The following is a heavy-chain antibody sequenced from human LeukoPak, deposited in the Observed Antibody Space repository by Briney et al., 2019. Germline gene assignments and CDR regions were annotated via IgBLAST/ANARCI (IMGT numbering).Heavy chain of an antibody. Sequence: SETLSLTCTVSGGSISSSSYYWSWIRQPPGKGLEWIGYIYFSGSTNYNPSLKSRVTISVDTSKNQFSLKLSSLTAADTAVYYCAGLKEGYYYYMDVWGKGTTVTVSS. CDR2: IYFSGST. V-gene: IGHV4-61*01. CDR1: GGSISSSSYY. CDR3: AGLKEGYYYYMDV. J-gene: IGHJ6*03.